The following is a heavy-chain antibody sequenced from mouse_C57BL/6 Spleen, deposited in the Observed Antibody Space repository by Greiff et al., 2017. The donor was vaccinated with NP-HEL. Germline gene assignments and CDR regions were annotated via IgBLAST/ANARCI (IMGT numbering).Heavy chain of an antibody. Sequence: VQLKESGGDLVKPGGSLKLSCAASGFTFSSYGMSWVRQTPDKRLEWVATISSGGSYTYYPDSVKGRFTISRDNAKNTLYLQMSSLKSEDTAMYYCARHLVTTVVAKDWFAYWGQGTLVTVAA. V-gene: IGHV5-6*01. CDR2: ISSGGSYT. CDR3: ARHLVTTVVAKDWFAY. J-gene: IGHJ3*01. D-gene: IGHD1-1*01. CDR1: GFTFSSYG.